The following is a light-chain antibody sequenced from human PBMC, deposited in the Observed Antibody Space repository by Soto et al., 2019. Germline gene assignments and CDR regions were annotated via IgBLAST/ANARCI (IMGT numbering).Light chain of an antibody. Sequence: QSALAQPRPVSGSPGQSVAISCTGTSSDFGGYNYVSWYQQHPGKAPKLMIYDVSKRPSGVPDRFSGSKSGNTASLTISGLQAEDEADYYCCSYAGSYTLYVFGTGTKVTVL. CDR1: SSDFGGYNY. V-gene: IGLV2-11*01. J-gene: IGLJ1*01. CDR3: CSYAGSYTLYV. CDR2: DVS.